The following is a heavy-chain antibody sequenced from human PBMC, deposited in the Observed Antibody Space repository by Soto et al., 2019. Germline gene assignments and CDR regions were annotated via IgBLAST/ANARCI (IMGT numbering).Heavy chain of an antibody. J-gene: IGHJ4*02. CDR3: GRNTGYSYGYDPPSIGF. CDR2: ITSSSSHI. D-gene: IGHD5-18*01. Sequence: GGSLRLSCAASGFSFSSYNMNWVRQAPGKGLEWVSYITSSSSHIYYADSVKGRFTISRDNAKNSVYLQMNSLRAEDTAVYYCGRNTGYSYGYDPPSIGFWGQGTLVTVSS. CDR1: GFSFSSYN. V-gene: IGHV3-21*01.